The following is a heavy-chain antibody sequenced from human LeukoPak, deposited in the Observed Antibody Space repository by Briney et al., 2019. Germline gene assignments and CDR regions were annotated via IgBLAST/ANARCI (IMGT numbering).Heavy chain of an antibody. Sequence: ASVKVSCKASGYTFTSYGISWVRQAPGQGLEWMGWISAYNGNTNYAQKLQGRVTMTTDTSTSTAYMELRSLRSDDTAVYYCARDLLYIAVAGNFDYWGQGTLVTVSS. D-gene: IGHD6-19*01. CDR3: ARDLLYIAVAGNFDY. CDR1: GYTFTSYG. J-gene: IGHJ4*02. V-gene: IGHV1-18*01. CDR2: ISAYNGNT.